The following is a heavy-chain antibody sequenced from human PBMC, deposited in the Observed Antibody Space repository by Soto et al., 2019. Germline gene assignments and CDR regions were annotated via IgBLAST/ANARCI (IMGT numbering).Heavy chain of an antibody. CDR3: AKAPIGYCSGGSCYSDY. CDR2: ISGSGGST. J-gene: IGHJ4*02. V-gene: IGHV3-23*01. D-gene: IGHD2-15*01. CDR1: GFTFSSYA. Sequence: HPGGSLRLSCAASGFTFSSYAMSWVRQAPGKGLEWVSAISGSGGSTYYADSVKGRFTISRDNSKNTLYLQMNSLRAEDTAVYYCAKAPIGYCSGGSCYSDYWGQGTLVTVSS.